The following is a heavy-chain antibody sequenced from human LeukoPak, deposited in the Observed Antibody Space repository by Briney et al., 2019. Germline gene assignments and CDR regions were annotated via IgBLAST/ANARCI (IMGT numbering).Heavy chain of an antibody. CDR3: AREILPDYYGSGSFDY. CDR1: GYTFTSYG. D-gene: IGHD3-10*01. Sequence: GASVKVSCKASGYTFTSYGISWVRQAPGQGLEWMGWISAYNGNTNYEQKLQGRVTMTTDTSTSTAYMELRSLRSDDTAVYYCAREILPDYYGSGSFDYWGQGTLVTVSS. J-gene: IGHJ4*02. CDR2: ISAYNGNT. V-gene: IGHV1-18*01.